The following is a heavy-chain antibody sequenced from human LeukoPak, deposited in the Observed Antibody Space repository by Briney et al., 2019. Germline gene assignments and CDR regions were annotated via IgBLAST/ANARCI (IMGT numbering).Heavy chain of an antibody. CDR1: GGSISSYY. Sequence: PSETLSLTCTVSGGSISSYYWSWIRQPPGKGLEWIGYIYHSGSTYYNPSLKSRVTISVDRSKNQFSLKLSSVTAADTAVYYCAREGQQQLVYYYYYMDVWGKGTTVTVSS. D-gene: IGHD6-13*01. CDR3: AREGQQQLVYYYYYMDV. J-gene: IGHJ6*03. V-gene: IGHV4-59*12. CDR2: IYHSGST.